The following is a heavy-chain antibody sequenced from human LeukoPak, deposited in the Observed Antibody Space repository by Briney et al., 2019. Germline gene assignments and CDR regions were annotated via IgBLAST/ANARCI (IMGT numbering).Heavy chain of an antibody. J-gene: IGHJ4*02. CDR3: SRGNYFDY. V-gene: IGHV3-74*01. CDR2: INGDGSRT. CDR1: GTTFSGYW. Sequence: GGSLRLSCAAPGTTFSGYWMHWVRQAPGKGLVWVSVINGDGSRTIYADSVKGRFTISRDNAKNTLYLQMASLRAEDTAVYYCSRGNYFDYWGQGALVIVSS.